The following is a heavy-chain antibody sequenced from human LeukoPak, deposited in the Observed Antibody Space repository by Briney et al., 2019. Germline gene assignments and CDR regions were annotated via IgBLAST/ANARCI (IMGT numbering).Heavy chain of an antibody. V-gene: IGHV1-46*01. CDR1: GYSSTYVFTTYP. Sequence: ASVKVSCKASGYSSTYVFTTYPIHWVRQAPGQGLEWLGMINLRGDATIYAQKFQGRVTLTSDSSTTTVYMELSSLKSDDTGLYYCARKWSSRDWFDPWGQGTLVTVSS. J-gene: IGHJ5*02. D-gene: IGHD2-8*01. CDR3: ARKWSSRDWFDP. CDR2: INLRGDAT.